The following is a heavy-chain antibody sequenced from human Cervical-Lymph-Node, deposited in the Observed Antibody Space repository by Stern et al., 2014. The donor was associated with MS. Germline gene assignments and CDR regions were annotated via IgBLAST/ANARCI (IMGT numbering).Heavy chain of an antibody. CDR1: GGSLRTFS. CDR2: VYYNGSM. CDR3: ARHSVGVKEFDS. V-gene: IGHV4-59*01. Sequence: QLQPQASGPGLVKPSETLSLTCTVSGGSLRTFSWSWIRQPPGRGLEWIGCVYYNGSMTYNPSHKSRDTMSVDTSKSQLSLRLHSVTAADTAVYYCARHSVGVKEFDSWGQGTLVTVSS. J-gene: IGHJ4*02. D-gene: IGHD5/OR15-5a*01.